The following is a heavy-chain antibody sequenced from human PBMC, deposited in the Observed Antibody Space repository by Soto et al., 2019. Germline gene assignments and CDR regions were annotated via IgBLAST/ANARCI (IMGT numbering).Heavy chain of an antibody. V-gene: IGHV3-23*01. Sequence: EVQLLESGGGLVQPGGSLRLSCAASGFTFSSYAMSWVRQAPGKGLEWVSAISGSGGSTYYADSVKGRFTISRDNSKNTLYLQMNSLRAEDTAVYYCARASGYVSGWYHDYWGQGTRVTVSS. D-gene: IGHD6-19*01. CDR2: ISGSGGST. CDR1: GFTFSSYA. J-gene: IGHJ4*02. CDR3: ARASGYVSGWYHDY.